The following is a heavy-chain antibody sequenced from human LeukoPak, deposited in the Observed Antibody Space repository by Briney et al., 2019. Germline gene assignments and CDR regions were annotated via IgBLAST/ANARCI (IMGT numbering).Heavy chain of an antibody. J-gene: IGHJ4*02. V-gene: IGHV3-23*01. D-gene: IGHD1-26*01. CDR2: ISGSGGST. Sequence: GGSLRLSCAASGFTFSSYAMSWVRQAPGKGLEWVSAISGSGGSTYYADPVKGRFTISRDNSKNTLYLQMNSLRAEDTAVYYCAKVEGYYSQARFDYWGQGTLVTVSS. CDR1: GFTFSSYA. CDR3: AKVEGYYSQARFDY.